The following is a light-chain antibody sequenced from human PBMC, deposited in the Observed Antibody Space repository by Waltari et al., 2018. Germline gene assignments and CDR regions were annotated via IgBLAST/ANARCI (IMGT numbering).Light chain of an antibody. Sequence: EIVLTQSPATLSLSPGERATLSCRASQSVSNFLAWYQQKPGQAPRLLIYDASNRATGIPTRFSGTGSGTDFTLTISRLEPEDFAVYYCQQRRNWPPTFGQGTKVEIK. CDR1: QSVSNF. CDR2: DAS. CDR3: QQRRNWPPT. J-gene: IGKJ1*01. V-gene: IGKV3-11*01.